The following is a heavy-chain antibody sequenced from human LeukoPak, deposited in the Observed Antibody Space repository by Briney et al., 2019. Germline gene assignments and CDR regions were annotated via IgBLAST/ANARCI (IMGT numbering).Heavy chain of an antibody. CDR2: IDWDDDK. CDR1: GLSLSTTEMR. J-gene: IGHJ4*02. Sequence: SGPTLVNPTQTLTLTCTFSGLSLSTTEMRVSWIRQPPGKALEWLGSIDWDDDKFYSTSLKTRLTLSKDTSKNQVVLTMTNMDPADTATYYCARHQGRSGWYYFDYWGQGTLVTVSS. CDR3: ARHQGRSGWYYFDY. D-gene: IGHD6-19*01. V-gene: IGHV2-70*04.